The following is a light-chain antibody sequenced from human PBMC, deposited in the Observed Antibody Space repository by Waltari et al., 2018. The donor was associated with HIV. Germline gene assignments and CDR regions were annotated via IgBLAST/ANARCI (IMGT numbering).Light chain of an antibody. Sequence: QSALTQPASVSGSPGQSITISCTGTSSDVGGYNYVSWYQQHPGKAPKLMIYEVSNRPSGVSTLFSGSKSGNTASLTISGLQAEDEADYYCSSYTSSSTSHVFGTGTKVTVL. CDR1: SSDVGGYNY. J-gene: IGLJ1*01. V-gene: IGLV2-14*01. CDR2: EVS. CDR3: SSYTSSSTSHV.